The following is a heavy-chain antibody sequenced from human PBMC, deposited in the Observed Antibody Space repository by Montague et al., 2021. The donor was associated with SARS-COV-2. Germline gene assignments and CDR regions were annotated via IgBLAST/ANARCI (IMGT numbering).Heavy chain of an antibody. Sequence: SETLSLTCSVSGGSISSYYWSWIRQSPGKGLEWIGYVFHSGITDYNPSLKSRVTISEDMSKNQFSLQLNSVTAADSAVYYCARTEYNWNDWFDPWGQGTLVTVSS. V-gene: IGHV4-59*13. D-gene: IGHD1-20*01. CDR1: GGSISSYY. J-gene: IGHJ5*02. CDR3: ARTEYNWNDWFDP. CDR2: VFHSGIT.